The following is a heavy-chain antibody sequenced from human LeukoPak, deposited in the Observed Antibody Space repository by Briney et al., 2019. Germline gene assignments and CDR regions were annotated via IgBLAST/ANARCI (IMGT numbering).Heavy chain of an antibody. J-gene: IGHJ2*01. CDR2: ISPYNGNA. Sequence: ASVKLSCKASGYIFINYGITWVRQAPGQGLEWMGWISPYNGNADYAQKLQGRVTMTTDTSTTTAYMELRSLRSDDTAVYYCARGWLQPYWYFDLWGRGTLVTVSS. CDR1: GYIFINYG. D-gene: IGHD5-24*01. CDR3: ARGWLQPYWYFDL. V-gene: IGHV1-18*01.